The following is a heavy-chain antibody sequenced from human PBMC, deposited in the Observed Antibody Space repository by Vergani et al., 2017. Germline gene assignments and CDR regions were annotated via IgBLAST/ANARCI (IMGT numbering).Heavy chain of an antibody. D-gene: IGHD3-22*01. CDR3: ARHPTYYYDSSGYYDLQTDAFDI. J-gene: IGHJ3*02. V-gene: IGHV4-59*01. Sequence: QVQLQESGPGLVKPSETLSLTCTVSGGSISSYYWSWIRQPPGKGLEWIGYIYYSGSTNYNPSLKSRVTISVDTSKNQFSLKLSYVTAADTAVYYCARHPTYYYDSSGYYDLQTDAFDIWGQGTMVTVSS. CDR1: GGSISSYY. CDR2: IYYSGST.